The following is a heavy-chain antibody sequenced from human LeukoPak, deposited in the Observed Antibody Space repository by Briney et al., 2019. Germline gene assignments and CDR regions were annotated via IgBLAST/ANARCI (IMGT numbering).Heavy chain of an antibody. V-gene: IGHV3-30*18. CDR1: GFTLSSYG. Sequence: GGSLRLSCAASGFTLSSYGMHWVRQAPGKGLEWVAVISYDGSNKYYADSVKGRFTISRDNSKNTLYLQMNSLRAEDTAVYYCAKDQGSGWFVFDYWGQGTLVTVSS. CDR2: ISYDGSNK. J-gene: IGHJ4*02. CDR3: AKDQGSGWFVFDY. D-gene: IGHD6-19*01.